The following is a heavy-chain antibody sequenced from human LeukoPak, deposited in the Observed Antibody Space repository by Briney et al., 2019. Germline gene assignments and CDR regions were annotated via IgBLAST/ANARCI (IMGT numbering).Heavy chain of an antibody. V-gene: IGHV5-51*01. CDR3: ARSHCSSTSCYGETIDY. CDR2: IYPGDSDT. J-gene: IGHJ4*02. Sequence: GESLKISCKGSEYSFTSYWIGWVRQMPGKGLEWMGIIYPGDSDTRYSPSFQGQVTISADKPISTAYLQWSSLKASDTAMYYCARSHCSSTSCYGETIDYWGQGTLVTVPS. CDR1: EYSFTSYW. D-gene: IGHD2-2*01.